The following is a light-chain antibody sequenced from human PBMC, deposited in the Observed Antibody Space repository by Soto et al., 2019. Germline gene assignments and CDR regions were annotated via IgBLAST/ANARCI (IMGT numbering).Light chain of an antibody. CDR3: HQRQSWPRT. V-gene: IGKV3-11*01. CDR1: QSVGTR. CDR2: YTS. J-gene: IGKJ1*01. Sequence: EIVMTQSPATLSVSPGERASLTCWASQSVGTRLAWYQHKPGQAPRLLIYYTSNRATGIPARFSGSGSGTDFTLTINSLAPEDFAIYYCHQRQSWPRTFGQGTKVDI.